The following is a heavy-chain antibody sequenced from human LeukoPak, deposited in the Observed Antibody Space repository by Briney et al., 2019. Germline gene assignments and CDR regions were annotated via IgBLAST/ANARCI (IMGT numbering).Heavy chain of an antibody. Sequence: PGGSLRLSCAASGFTFSSYSMNWVRQAPGKGLEWVSSISSSSSYIYYADSVKGRFTISRDNAKNSLYLQMNSLRAEDTAVYYCARDQKDIVVVPAALSWGQGTLVTVSS. CDR2: ISSSSSYI. CDR1: GFTFSSYS. CDR3: ARDQKDIVVVPAALS. D-gene: IGHD2-2*01. V-gene: IGHV3-21*04. J-gene: IGHJ5*02.